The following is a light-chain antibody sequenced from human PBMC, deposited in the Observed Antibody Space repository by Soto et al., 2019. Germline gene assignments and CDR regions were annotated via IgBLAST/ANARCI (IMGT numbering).Light chain of an antibody. Sequence: EVVLTQSPATLSVSPGERATLSCRASQSVSSDLAWYQQKPGQAPRLLIFGASIRATGIPARFSGSGSGTEFTLTISSLQSEDFAVYYCQQYNKWPWTFGQGTKVDIK. CDR1: QSVSSD. CDR2: GAS. V-gene: IGKV3-15*01. J-gene: IGKJ1*01. CDR3: QQYNKWPWT.